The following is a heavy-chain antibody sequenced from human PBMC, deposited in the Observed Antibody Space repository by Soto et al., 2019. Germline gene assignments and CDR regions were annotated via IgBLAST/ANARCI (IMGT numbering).Heavy chain of an antibody. CDR1: GFTVSSFG. V-gene: IGHV3-64D*06. Sequence: RLSCSGSGFTVSSFGMHWVRQAPGKGLEHVSTLSSNGIGTYYADSVKGRFTFSRDTSKNTLYLQMSSLRTEDTAVYYCVKDMGQAAVGIRYPYGLDVCGLGTTVTVSS. D-gene: IGHD6-13*01. CDR3: VKDMGQAAVGIRYPYGLDV. J-gene: IGHJ6*02. CDR2: LSSNGIGT.